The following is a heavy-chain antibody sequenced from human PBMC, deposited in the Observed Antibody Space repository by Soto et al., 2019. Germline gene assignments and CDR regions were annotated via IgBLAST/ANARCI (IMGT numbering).Heavy chain of an antibody. CDR3: ATGVIWIGYFTVDS. J-gene: IGHJ4*02. V-gene: IGHV1-69*01. CDR2: FIPAYRTL. Sequence: QVLLVQSGAEVKKPGSSVKISCKASGGSFGNSAINWVRQTPGQGLEWLGGFIPAYRTLNFAQKLKGRVTITADESTGTAFMTLSGLASNDTAVYYCATGVIWIGYFTVDSWGQGTRVTVSS. D-gene: IGHD3-3*01. CDR1: GGSFGNSA.